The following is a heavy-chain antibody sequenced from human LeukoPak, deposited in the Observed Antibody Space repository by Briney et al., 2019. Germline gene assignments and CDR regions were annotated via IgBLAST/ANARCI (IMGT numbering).Heavy chain of an antibody. D-gene: IGHD6-19*01. J-gene: IGHJ4*02. V-gene: IGHV3-48*04. CDR1: GFTFNSYS. Sequence: GGSLRLSCAASGFTFNSYSMNWVRQAPGQGLEWVSYISSSSSTIYHADSVKGRFTISRDNAKNSLYLEMNSLRAEDTAVYYCARALAGPDYWGQGTLVTVSS. CDR2: ISSSSSTI. CDR3: ARALAGPDY.